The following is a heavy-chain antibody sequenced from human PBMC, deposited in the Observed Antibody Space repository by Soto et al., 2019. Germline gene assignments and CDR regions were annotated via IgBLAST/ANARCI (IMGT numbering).Heavy chain of an antibody. CDR1: GFTFSMFS. V-gene: IGHV3-64D*06. J-gene: IGHJ5*02. Sequence: GGSLRLSCSASGFTFSMFSMHWVRQAPGKGLEYVSGISSNGDSTYYADSVKGRFTISRDNSKNTLYLQMSSLRAVDTAVYYCVKKRSTVQITPPWGQGTLVTVSS. CDR3: VKKRSTVQITPP. CDR2: ISSNGDST. D-gene: IGHD4-17*01.